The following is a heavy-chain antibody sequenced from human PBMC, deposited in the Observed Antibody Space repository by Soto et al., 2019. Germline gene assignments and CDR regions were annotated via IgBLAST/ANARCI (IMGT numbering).Heavy chain of an antibody. D-gene: IGHD3-3*01. V-gene: IGHV3-9*01. J-gene: IGHJ6*03. Sequence: PGGSLRLSCAASGFTFDDYAMHWVRQAPGKGLEWVSGISWNSGSIGYADSVKGRFTISRDNAKNSLYLQMNSLRAEDTALYYCAKQRNYDFWSGPSYYMDVWGKGTTVTVSS. CDR1: GFTFDDYA. CDR3: AKQRNYDFWSGPSYYMDV. CDR2: ISWNSGSI.